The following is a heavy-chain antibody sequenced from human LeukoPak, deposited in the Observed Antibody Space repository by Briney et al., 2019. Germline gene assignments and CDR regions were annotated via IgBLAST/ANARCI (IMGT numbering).Heavy chain of an antibody. D-gene: IGHD2-2*01. CDR3: ARVACTSCPILYYFDY. CDR2: IWYDGSNK. V-gene: IGHV3-33*08. Sequence: GGSLRLSCAASGFTFSSYGMHWVRQAPGKGLEWVAVIWYDGSNKYYADSVKGRFTISRDNAKNSLYLQMNSLRAEDTAVYYCARVACTSCPILYYFDYWGQGTLVTVSS. CDR1: GFTFSSYG. J-gene: IGHJ4*02.